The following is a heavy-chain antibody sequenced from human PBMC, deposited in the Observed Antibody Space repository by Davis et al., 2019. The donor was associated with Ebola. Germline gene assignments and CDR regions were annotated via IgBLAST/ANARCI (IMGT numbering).Heavy chain of an antibody. Sequence: MPSETLSLTCAVYGGSFSGYYWSWIRQPPGKGLEWIGEINHSGSTNYNPSLKSRVTISVDTSKNQFSLKLSSVTAADTAVYYCARREVVWFGELLYYYSGMDVWGKGTTVTVSS. V-gene: IGHV4-34*01. CDR3: ARREVVWFGELLYYYSGMDV. CDR1: GGSFSGYY. J-gene: IGHJ6*04. CDR2: INHSGST. D-gene: IGHD3-10*01.